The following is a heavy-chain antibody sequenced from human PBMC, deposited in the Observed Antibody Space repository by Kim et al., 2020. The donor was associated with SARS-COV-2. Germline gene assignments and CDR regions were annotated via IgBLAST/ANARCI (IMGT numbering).Heavy chain of an antibody. CDR1: GGSVSSGSYY. CDR2: IYYSGST. CDR3: ARALRPHLTGAHFDY. D-gene: IGHD3-9*01. Sequence: SQTLSLTCTVSGGSVSSGSYYWSWIRQPPGKGLEWIAYIYYSGSTSYNPSLKSRLTISVDTSKNQFSLKLSSVTAADTAVYYCARALRPHLTGAHFDYWGQGTLVTVSS. J-gene: IGHJ4*02. V-gene: IGHV4-61*01.